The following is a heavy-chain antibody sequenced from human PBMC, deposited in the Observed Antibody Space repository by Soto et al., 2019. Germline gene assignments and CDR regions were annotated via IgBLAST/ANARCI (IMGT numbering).Heavy chain of an antibody. CDR2: IWFDGRNK. V-gene: IGHV3-33*01. J-gene: IGHJ6*02. CDR3: ARDLQLVGRGCYFYGMDV. Sequence: QVQLVESGGGVVQPARSLRLSCAGSGFIFSNYGMHWVRQVPGKGLEWLAVIWFDGRNKYYVDSVKGRFTVSRDNSKNTLYLQMSSLRVEDTAIYYCARDLQLVGRGCYFYGMDVWGQGTKVTVSS. D-gene: IGHD6-13*01. CDR1: GFIFSNYG.